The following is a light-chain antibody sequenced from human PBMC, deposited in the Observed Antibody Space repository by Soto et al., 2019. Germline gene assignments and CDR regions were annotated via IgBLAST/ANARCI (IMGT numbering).Light chain of an antibody. CDR3: TSYTTSSTLF. Sequence: QSALTQPASVSGSPGQSITISCTGTSSDIGGYNFVSWYRQHPGKAPKLLIYAVTNRPSGVPDRFSGSKSGNTASLTISGLQAEDEAVYYCTSYTTSSTLFFGGGTKLTVL. V-gene: IGLV2-14*01. CDR1: SSDIGGYNF. J-gene: IGLJ2*01. CDR2: AVT.